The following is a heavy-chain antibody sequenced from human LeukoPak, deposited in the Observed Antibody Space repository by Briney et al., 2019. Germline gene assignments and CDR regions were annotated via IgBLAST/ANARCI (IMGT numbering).Heavy chain of an antibody. D-gene: IGHD3-10*01. CDR1: GGSFSGCY. CDR2: INHSGST. Sequence: MSSETLSLTCAVYGGSFSGCYWSWIRQPPGKGLEWIGEINHSGSTNYNPSLKSRVTISVDTSKNQFSLKLSSVTAADAAVYYCARDHTRYYGSGSYGVWFDPWGQGTLVTVSS. V-gene: IGHV4-34*01. J-gene: IGHJ5*02. CDR3: ARDHTRYYGSGSYGVWFDP.